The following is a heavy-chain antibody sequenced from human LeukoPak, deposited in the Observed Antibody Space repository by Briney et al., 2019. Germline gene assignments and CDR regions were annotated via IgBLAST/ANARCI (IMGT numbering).Heavy chain of an antibody. V-gene: IGHV4-31*03. CDR2: IYYSGNT. CDR3: AKLSGFAFDP. CDR1: GGSISSGGYY. Sequence: SETLSLTCTVSGGSISSGGYYWSWIRQHPGKGLEWIGYIYYSGNTYYNPSLKSRITISVDTSENQFSLRLSSVTAADTAVYFCAKLSGFAFDPWGQGILVTVSS. D-gene: IGHD3-16*02. J-gene: IGHJ5*02.